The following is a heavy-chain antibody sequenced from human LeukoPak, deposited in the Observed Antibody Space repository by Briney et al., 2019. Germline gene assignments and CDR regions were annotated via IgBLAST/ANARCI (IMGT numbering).Heavy chain of an antibody. J-gene: IGHJ4*02. Sequence: GASVKVSCKASGYTFTGYYMHWVRQAPGQGLEWMGRIIPILGIANYAQKFQGRVTITADKSTSTAYMELRSLRSDDTAVYYCARWDRGTNSDFDFWGQGTLVTVSS. CDR1: GYTFTGYY. CDR3: ARWDRGTNSDFDF. D-gene: IGHD1-26*01. V-gene: IGHV1-69*02. CDR2: IIPILGIA.